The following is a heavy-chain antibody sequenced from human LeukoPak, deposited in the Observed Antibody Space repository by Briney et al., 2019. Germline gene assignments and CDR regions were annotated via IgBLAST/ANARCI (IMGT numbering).Heavy chain of an antibody. D-gene: IGHD6-19*01. CDR2: IWYDGSNE. V-gene: IGHV3-33*01. CDR3: AGWYDNHWPNWFDP. CDR1: GFTFGHYG. Sequence: PGGSLRLSCAASGFTFGHYGMHWVRQAPGKGLEWVAVIWYDGSNEYYADSVKGRFTISRDNSKNILYLQMNRLRVDDTGVYYCAGWYDNHWPNWFDPWGQGTLVTVSS. J-gene: IGHJ5*02.